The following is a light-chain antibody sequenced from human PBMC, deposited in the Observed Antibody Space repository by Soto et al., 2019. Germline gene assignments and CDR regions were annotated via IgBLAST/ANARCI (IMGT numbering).Light chain of an antibody. Sequence: QSVLTQPASVSGSPGQSITISCTGTSSDVGGYNYVSWYQQHPGKAPKLMIYEVSNRPSGVSNRFSGSKSGNTASLTISGLQAEDEADYYCSSFTSSGAQVFGTGTKLTVL. J-gene: IGLJ1*01. V-gene: IGLV2-14*01. CDR3: SSFTSSGAQV. CDR1: SSDVGGYNY. CDR2: EVS.